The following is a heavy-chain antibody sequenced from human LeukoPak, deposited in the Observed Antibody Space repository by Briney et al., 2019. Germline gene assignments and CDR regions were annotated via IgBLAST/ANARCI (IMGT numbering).Heavy chain of an antibody. CDR2: FDPEDGET. D-gene: IGHD4-23*01. CDR3: ATVGTTVVLWRVFDY. CDR1: GYTLTELS. J-gene: IGHJ4*02. Sequence: ASVKVSCKVSGYTLTELSMHWVRQAPGKGREWMGGFDPEDGETIYAQKFQGRVTMTEDTSTDTAYMELSSLRSEDTAVYYCATVGTTVVLWRVFDYWGQGTLVTVSS. V-gene: IGHV1-24*01.